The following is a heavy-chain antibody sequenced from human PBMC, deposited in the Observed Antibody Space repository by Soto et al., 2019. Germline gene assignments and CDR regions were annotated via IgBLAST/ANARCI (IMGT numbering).Heavy chain of an antibody. CDR3: ARETIVVVPAATAHDAFDI. Sequence: QLQLQESGPGLVKPSETLSFTCTVSGGSISSSSYYWGWIRQPPGKGLEWIGSIYYSGSTYYNPSLKSRVTISVDTSKNQFSLKLSSVTAADTAVYYCARETIVVVPAATAHDAFDIWGQGTMVTVSS. J-gene: IGHJ3*02. V-gene: IGHV4-39*01. CDR2: IYYSGST. CDR1: GGSISSSSYY. D-gene: IGHD2-2*01.